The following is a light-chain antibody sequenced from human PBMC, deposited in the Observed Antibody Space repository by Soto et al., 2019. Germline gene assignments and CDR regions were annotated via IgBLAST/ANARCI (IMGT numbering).Light chain of an antibody. CDR1: NSEVGSYNL. J-gene: IGLJ1*01. CDR3: CSYAGSSTYV. Sequence: QSALTQPASVSGSPGQSITISCTGTNSEVGSYNLVSWYQQHPGKAPKFMIYEGSKRPSGVSNRFSGSKSGNTASLTISGLQAEDEADYYCCSYAGSSTYVFGTGTKLTVL. CDR2: EGS. V-gene: IGLV2-23*01.